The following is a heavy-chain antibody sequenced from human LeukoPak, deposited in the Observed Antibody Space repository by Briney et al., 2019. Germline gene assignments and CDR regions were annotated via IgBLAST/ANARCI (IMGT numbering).Heavy chain of an antibody. CDR2: ISWNSGSI. D-gene: IGHD5-24*01. CDR1: GFTFDDYA. Sequence: PGGSLRLSCAASGFTFDDYAMHWVRQAPGKGLEWVSGISWNSGSIGYADSVKGRFTISRDNAKNSLYLQMNSLRAEDTALYYCAKDQEGRWLQLPDYWGQGTLVTVSS. CDR3: AKDQEGRWLQLPDY. J-gene: IGHJ4*02. V-gene: IGHV3-9*01.